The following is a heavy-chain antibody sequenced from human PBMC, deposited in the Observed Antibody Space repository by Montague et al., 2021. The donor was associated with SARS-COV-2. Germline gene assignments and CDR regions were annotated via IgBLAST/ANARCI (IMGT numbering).Heavy chain of an antibody. CDR2: MSSSGHFA. Sequence: SLRLSCAASGFTFSDSYMSWVRQAPGRGLEWIAYMSSSGHFASYADSVKGRFTISRDNAKNSLYLQMNSLIAEDTAMYYCARDLWGAQSGMDVWGQGTTVTVSS. J-gene: IGHJ6*02. D-gene: IGHD1-26*01. CDR3: ARDLWGAQSGMDV. V-gene: IGHV3-11*06. CDR1: GFTFSDSY.